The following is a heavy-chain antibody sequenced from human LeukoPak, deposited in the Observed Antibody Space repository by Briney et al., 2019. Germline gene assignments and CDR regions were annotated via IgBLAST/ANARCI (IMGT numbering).Heavy chain of an antibody. D-gene: IGHD2-21*02. CDR2: ISGSGGST. CDR1: GFTFSNYA. V-gene: IGHV3-23*01. CDR3: ATSSCGGDCYSGFDY. Sequence: GGSLRLSCAASGFTFSNYAMNWVRQAPGRGLEWVSAISGSGGSTYYADSVKGRFTISRDNSKNTLYLQMNSLRAEDTAVYYCATSSCGGDCYSGFDYWGQGTLVTVSS. J-gene: IGHJ4*02.